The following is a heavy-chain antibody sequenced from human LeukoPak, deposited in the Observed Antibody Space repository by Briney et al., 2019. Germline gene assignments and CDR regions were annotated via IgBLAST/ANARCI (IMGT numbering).Heavy chain of an antibody. J-gene: IGHJ6*03. V-gene: IGHV1-69*13. CDR3: ARDRYDFWSGYLIGGYMDV. Sequence: EASVKVSCKASGGTFSSYAISWVRQAPGQGLEWMGGIIPIFGTANYAQKFQGRVTITADESTSTAYMELSSLRSEDTAVYYCARDRYDFWSGYLIGGYMDVWGKGTTVTVSS. D-gene: IGHD3-3*01. CDR2: IIPIFGTA. CDR1: GGTFSSYA.